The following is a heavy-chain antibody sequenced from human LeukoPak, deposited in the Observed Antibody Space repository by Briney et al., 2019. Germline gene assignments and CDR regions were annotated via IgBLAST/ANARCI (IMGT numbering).Heavy chain of an antibody. V-gene: IGHV4-59*02. D-gene: IGHD7-27*01. CDR2: IYYSGST. Sequence: PSGTLSLTCTVSGASVSRNWWSWIRQPPGKGLEWIGYIYYSGSTNYNPSLKSRVTISVDTSKNQFSLKLSSVTAADTAVYYCARTWGKGPWYFDLWGRGTLVTVSS. CDR3: ARTWGKGPWYFDL. J-gene: IGHJ2*01. CDR1: GASVSRNW.